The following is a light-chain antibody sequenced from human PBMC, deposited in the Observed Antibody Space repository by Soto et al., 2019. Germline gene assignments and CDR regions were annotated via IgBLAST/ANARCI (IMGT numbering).Light chain of an antibody. CDR1: QGISNY. V-gene: IGKV1-27*01. J-gene: IGKJ1*01. CDR2: AAS. Sequence: DIQMTQSPSSLSASVGDRVTITCRASQGISNYLAWYQQKPGKVPKLLIYAASTLQSGVPSRFSGSGSGTDSTLTISSLQPEDVATYYCQKYNSAPRTFGQGTKVEI. CDR3: QKYNSAPRT.